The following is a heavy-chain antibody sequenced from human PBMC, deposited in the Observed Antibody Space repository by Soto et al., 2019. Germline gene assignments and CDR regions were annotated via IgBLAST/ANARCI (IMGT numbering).Heavy chain of an antibody. CDR2: IKRDASEK. CDR3: ARYSVYGSGSAVSHYLDY. J-gene: IGHJ4*01. CDR1: GFAFGNYW. D-gene: IGHD3-10*01. Sequence: EVQLVESGGDLVQPGGSLRLSCAASGFAFGNYWMSWVRQAPGKGLEWLATIKRDASEKKYVDSVKGRFTMSRDNAKNSLYLQMDSLRAEDTAVYYCARYSVYGSGSAVSHYLDYWGHGTLVTVSS. V-gene: IGHV3-7*01.